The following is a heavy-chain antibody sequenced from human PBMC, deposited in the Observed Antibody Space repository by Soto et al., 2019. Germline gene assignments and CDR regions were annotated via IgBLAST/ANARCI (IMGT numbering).Heavy chain of an antibody. J-gene: IGHJ6*02. CDR2: IYYSGNT. V-gene: IGHV4-31*03. D-gene: IGHD5-18*01. Sequence: SETLSLTCTVSGGSIRSGGYYWSWVRQNPRRGLEWIGNIYYSGNTYYNPSLKSRLTISVDTSKNQFSLNLSSVTAADTAVYYCARDRLMATAGTGRHYFGLDVWGQGTTVTVS. CDR1: GGSIRSGGYY. CDR3: ARDRLMATAGTGRHYFGLDV.